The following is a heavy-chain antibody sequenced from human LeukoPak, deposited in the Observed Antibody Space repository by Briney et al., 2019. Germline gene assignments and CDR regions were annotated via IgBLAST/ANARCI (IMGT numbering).Heavy chain of an antibody. D-gene: IGHD3-3*01. CDR3: ARQGDKRITIFGVAPPGGMDV. V-gene: IGHV4-59*01. Sequence: SETLSLTCTVSGGSISSYYWSWIRRPPGKGLEWIGYIYYSGSTNYNPSLKSRVTISVDTSKNQFSLKLSSVTAADTAVYYCARQGDKRITIFGVAPPGGMDVWGQGTTVTVSS. J-gene: IGHJ6*02. CDR1: GGSISSYY. CDR2: IYYSGST.